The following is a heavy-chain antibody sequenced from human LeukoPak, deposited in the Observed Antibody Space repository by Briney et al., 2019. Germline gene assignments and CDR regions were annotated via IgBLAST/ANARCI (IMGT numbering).Heavy chain of an antibody. CDR1: GGSISSGSYY. V-gene: IGHV4-61*02. D-gene: IGHD3-3*01. J-gene: IGHJ6*02. Sequence: SQTLSLTCTVSGGSISSGSYYWIWIRQPAGKGLEWIGRIYTSGSANYNPSLKSRVTISVDTSKNQFSLKLSSVTAADTAVYYCAKEGNFGSGHYGMDVWGQGTTVTVSS. CDR3: AKEGNFGSGHYGMDV. CDR2: IYTSGSA.